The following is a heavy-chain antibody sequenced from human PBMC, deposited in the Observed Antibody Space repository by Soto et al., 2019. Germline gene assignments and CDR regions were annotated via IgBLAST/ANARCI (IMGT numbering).Heavy chain of an antibody. CDR2: IIPIFGTA. J-gene: IGHJ4*02. CDR1: GGTFSSYA. CDR3: ARGSVRNDFWSGYYDY. V-gene: IGHV1-69*13. Sequence: SVKVSCKASGGTFSSYAISWVRQAPGQGLEWMGGIIPIFGTANYAQKFQGRVTITADESTSTAYMELSSLRSEDTAVYYCARGSVRNDFWSGYYDYWGQGTLVTVSS. D-gene: IGHD3-3*01.